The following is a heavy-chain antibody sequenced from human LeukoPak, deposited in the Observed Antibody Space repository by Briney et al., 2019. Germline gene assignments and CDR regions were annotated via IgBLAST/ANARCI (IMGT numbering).Heavy chain of an antibody. CDR1: GFTFTDYA. CDR2: ISSSGHST. J-gene: IGHJ4*02. CDR3: AQKGGTDH. D-gene: IGHD2-15*01. Sequence: GGSLRLSCAASGFTFTDYAMSWVRQVPGKGLEWVSTISSSGHSTYYTDSVKGRFTVSRDNSENTVFLQMNSLRNEDTAIYYCAQKGGTDHWGQGTLVTVSS. V-gene: IGHV3-23*01.